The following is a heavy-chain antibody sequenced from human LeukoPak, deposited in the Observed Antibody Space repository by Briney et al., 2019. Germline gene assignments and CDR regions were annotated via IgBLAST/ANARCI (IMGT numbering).Heavy chain of an antibody. V-gene: IGHV3-23*01. CDR2: ISGSGGST. CDR1: GGSFSGYY. Sequence: PSETLSLTCAVYGGSFSGYYWSWIRQPPGKGLEWVSAISGSGGSTYYADSVKGRFTISRDNSKNTLYLQMNSLRAEDTAVYYCAKAVVVGAVAGGYWGQGTLVTVSS. CDR3: AKAVVVGAVAGGY. J-gene: IGHJ4*02. D-gene: IGHD6-19*01.